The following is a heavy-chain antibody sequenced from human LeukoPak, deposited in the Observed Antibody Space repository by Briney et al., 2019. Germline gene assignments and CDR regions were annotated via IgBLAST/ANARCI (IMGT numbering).Heavy chain of an antibody. J-gene: IGHJ4*02. CDR2: ISGSGGST. D-gene: IGHD3-22*01. CDR3: ARTYYYDSSGYYSRGYYFDY. Sequence: AGGSLRLSCAASGFTFSSYAISWVRQAPGKGLEWVSAISGSGGSTYYADSVKGRFTISRDNSKNTLYLQMNSLRAEDTAVYYCARTYYYDSSGYYSRGYYFDYWGQGTLVTVSS. V-gene: IGHV3-23*01. CDR1: GFTFSSYA.